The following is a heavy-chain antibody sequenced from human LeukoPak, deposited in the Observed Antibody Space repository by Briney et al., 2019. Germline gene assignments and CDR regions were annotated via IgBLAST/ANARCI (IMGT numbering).Heavy chain of an antibody. CDR2: INHSGST. Sequence: SETLSLTCAVYGGSFSGYYWSWIRQSSGKGLEWIGEINHSGSTYYNPSLKSRVTISVDTSKNQFSLNRISVTAADTAYYMDVWGKRTTVTGSS. J-gene: IGHJ6*03. CDR3: V. CDR1: GGSFSGYY. V-gene: IGHV4-34*03.